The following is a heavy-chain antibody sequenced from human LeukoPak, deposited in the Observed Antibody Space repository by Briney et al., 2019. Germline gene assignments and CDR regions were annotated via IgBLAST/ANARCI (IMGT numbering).Heavy chain of an antibody. J-gene: IGHJ4*02. CDR1: GFTFRSYW. V-gene: IGHV3-74*01. Sequence: GGSLRLSCAASGFTFRSYWMHWVRQAPGKGLVWVSRINSDGSSTSYADSVKGRFTISRDNAENRLYLQMNSLRAEDTAVYYCARGMGPTDGGDYWGQGTLVTVSS. CDR2: INSDGSST. D-gene: IGHD1-26*01. CDR3: ARGMGPTDGGDY.